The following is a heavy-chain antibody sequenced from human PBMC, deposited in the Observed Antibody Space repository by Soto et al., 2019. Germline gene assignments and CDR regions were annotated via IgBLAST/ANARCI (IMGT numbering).Heavy chain of an antibody. CDR2: IKQDGSEK. D-gene: IGHD6-13*01. CDR3: ARIASAGRGWDV. J-gene: IGHJ6*02. V-gene: IGHV3-7*01. CDR1: GFTFSSYW. Sequence: EVQLVESGGGLVQPGGSLRLSCAASGFTFSSYWMSWVRQAPVKGLEWVGNIKQDGSEKNYVDFVKGRFTISRDNAKNSLYQQMNSLRAEDTAVYYCARIASAGRGWDVWGQGTTVVVSS.